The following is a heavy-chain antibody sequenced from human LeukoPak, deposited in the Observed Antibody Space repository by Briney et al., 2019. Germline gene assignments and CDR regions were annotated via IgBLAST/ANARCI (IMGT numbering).Heavy chain of an antibody. Sequence: GGSPRLSCAASGFTFSSYEMNWVRQAPGKGLEWVSYISSSGSTIYYADSVKGRFTISRDNAKNSLYLQMNSLRAEDTAVYYCARTPPNYSGDASDIWGQGTMVTVSS. CDR2: ISSSGSTI. CDR1: GFTFSSYE. J-gene: IGHJ3*02. D-gene: IGHD5-24*01. V-gene: IGHV3-48*03. CDR3: ARTPPNYSGDASDI.